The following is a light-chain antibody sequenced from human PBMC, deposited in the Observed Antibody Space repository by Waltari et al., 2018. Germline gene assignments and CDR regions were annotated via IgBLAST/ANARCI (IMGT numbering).Light chain of an antibody. Sequence: QSALTQPPSASGSPGQSVTISCTGTSSDVGGYNYVSWYQQHPGKAPKLMIYEVSKRPSGVPDRFSGSKSGNTASLTVSGLQAEDEAHYYCTSYAGSNTVLFGGGTKLTVL. CDR3: TSYAGSNTVL. CDR1: SSDVGGYNY. CDR2: EVS. V-gene: IGLV2-8*01. J-gene: IGLJ2*01.